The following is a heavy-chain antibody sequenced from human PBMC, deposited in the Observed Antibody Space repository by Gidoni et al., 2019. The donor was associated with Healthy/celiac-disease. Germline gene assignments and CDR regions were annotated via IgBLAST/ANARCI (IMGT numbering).Heavy chain of an antibody. J-gene: IGHJ4*02. CDR3: AKMTAYYDILTGLDFDY. D-gene: IGHD3-9*01. CDR2: ISYDGSNK. V-gene: IGHV3-30*18. CDR1: GFTFSSYG. Sequence: QVQLVESGGGVVQPGRSLRLSCAASGFTFSSYGMHWVRQAPGKGLEWVAVISYDGSNKYYADSVKGRFTSSRDNSKNTLYLQMNSLRAEDTAVYYCAKMTAYYDILTGLDFDYWGQGTLVTVSS.